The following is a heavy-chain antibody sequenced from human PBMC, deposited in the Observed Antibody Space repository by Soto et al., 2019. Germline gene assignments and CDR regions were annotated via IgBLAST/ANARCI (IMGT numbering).Heavy chain of an antibody. J-gene: IGHJ4*02. D-gene: IGHD6-19*01. V-gene: IGHV1-8*01. CDR1: GYTFTSYE. CDR3: ARGQSGYSSGWSPNDY. CDR2: MNPNSGNT. Sequence: QVQLVQSGAEVKKPGASVKVSCKASGYTFTSYEINWVRQATGQGLAWMGWMNPNSGNTGYAQKFQGRVTMTRNTSKSTAYMELSSLRSEDTAVYYCARGQSGYSSGWSPNDYWGQGTLVTVSS.